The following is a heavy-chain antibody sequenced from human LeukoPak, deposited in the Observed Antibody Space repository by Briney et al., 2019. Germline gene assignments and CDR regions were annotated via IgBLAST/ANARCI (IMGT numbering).Heavy chain of an antibody. CDR3: ARVPQQEYLLRDFDY. D-gene: IGHD2-2*01. J-gene: IGHJ4*02. CDR2: ISSSGSTI. CDR1: GFTFSSYE. V-gene: IGHV3-48*03. Sequence: PGGSLRLSCAASGFTFSSYEMNWVRQAPGKGLEWVSYISSSGSTIYYADSVKGRLTISRDNAKNSLYLQMNSLRAEDTAVYYCARVPQQEYLLRDFDYWGQGTLVTVSS.